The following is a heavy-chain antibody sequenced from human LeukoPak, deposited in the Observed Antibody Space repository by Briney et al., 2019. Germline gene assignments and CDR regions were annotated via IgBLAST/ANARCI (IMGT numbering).Heavy chain of an antibody. CDR1: GFRFDDYA. V-gene: IGHV3-9*01. D-gene: IGHD5-24*01. CDR3: ARTIEMATISYFDY. Sequence: GGSLRLSCAASGFRFDDYAMYWVRHSPGKGLEWVSGITWNSGDIVYVDSVRGRFTISRDNAKNSLYLQMNSLRAGDTAVYYCARTIEMATISYFDYWGQGTLVTVSS. J-gene: IGHJ4*02. CDR2: ITWNSGDI.